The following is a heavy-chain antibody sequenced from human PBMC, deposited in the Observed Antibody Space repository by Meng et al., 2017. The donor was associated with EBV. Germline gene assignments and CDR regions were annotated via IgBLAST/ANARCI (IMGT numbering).Heavy chain of an antibody. CDR3: ARAEIAAAGRLDY. D-gene: IGHD6-13*01. CDR1: GGTFSSYA. Sequence: QGQLVQSRAEVKKPRFSVKVSCKASGGTFSSYAISWVRQAPGQGLEWMGGIIPIFGTANYAQKFQGRVTITADKSTSTAYMELSSLRSEDTAVYYCARAEIAAAGRLDYWGQGTLVTVSS. V-gene: IGHV1-69*06. J-gene: IGHJ4*02. CDR2: IIPIFGTA.